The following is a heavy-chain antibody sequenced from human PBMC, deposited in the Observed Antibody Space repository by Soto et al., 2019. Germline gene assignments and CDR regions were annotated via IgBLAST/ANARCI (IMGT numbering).Heavy chain of an antibody. CDR3: ASSYYDSSGAALRD. Sequence: QLQLQESGSGLVKPSQTLSLTCAVSGGSISSGGYSWSWIRQPPGKGLEWIGYIYHSGSTYYNPSLKSRVTISVDRPQNQCSLKLSSVTAADTAVYYCASSYYDSSGAALRDWGQGTLVTVSS. D-gene: IGHD3-22*01. CDR2: IYHSGST. J-gene: IGHJ1*01. CDR1: GGSISSGGYS. V-gene: IGHV4-30-2*01.